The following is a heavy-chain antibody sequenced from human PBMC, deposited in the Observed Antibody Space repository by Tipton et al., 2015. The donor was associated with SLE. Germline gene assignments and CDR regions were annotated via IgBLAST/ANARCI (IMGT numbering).Heavy chain of an antibody. J-gene: IGHJ5*02. V-gene: IGHV4-59*01. Sequence: TLSLTCTVSGGSISGYYWSWIRQPPGKGLEWIGYIYYTGSTNYNPSLKSRVTLSLDTSKKQFSLNLSSVTAADTAVYYCARDLSYYGSARYWFDRWGQGTLVTISS. D-gene: IGHD3-10*01. CDR1: GGSISGYY. CDR2: IYYTGST. CDR3: ARDLSYYGSARYWFDR.